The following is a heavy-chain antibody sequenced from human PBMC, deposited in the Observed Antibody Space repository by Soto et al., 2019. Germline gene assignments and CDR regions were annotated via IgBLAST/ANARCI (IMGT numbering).Heavy chain of an antibody. CDR3: ARWYSSSWYFWFDP. CDR1: GGSISSYY. V-gene: IGHV4-59*01. Sequence: QVQLQESGPGLVKPSETLSLTCTVSGGSISSYYWSWIRQPPGKGLEWIGYIYYSGSTNYNPSLRSRVTPSVDTPKNQFSLKLSSVTAADTAVYYCARWYSSSWYFWFDPWGQGTLVTVSS. J-gene: IGHJ5*02. D-gene: IGHD6-13*01. CDR2: IYYSGST.